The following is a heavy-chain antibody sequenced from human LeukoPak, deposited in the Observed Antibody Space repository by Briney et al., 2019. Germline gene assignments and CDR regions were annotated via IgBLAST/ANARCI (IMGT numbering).Heavy chain of an antibody. Sequence: GGSLRLSCAASGFTFDDYAMHWVRQAPGKGLEWVSGISWNSGSIVYADSVKGRFTISRDNAKNSLYLQMNSLRAEDTALYYCAKGKRSGYYYVELDYWGQGTLVTVSS. V-gene: IGHV3-9*01. CDR1: GFTFDDYA. D-gene: IGHD3-22*01. CDR3: AKGKRSGYYYVELDY. CDR2: ISWNSGSI. J-gene: IGHJ4*02.